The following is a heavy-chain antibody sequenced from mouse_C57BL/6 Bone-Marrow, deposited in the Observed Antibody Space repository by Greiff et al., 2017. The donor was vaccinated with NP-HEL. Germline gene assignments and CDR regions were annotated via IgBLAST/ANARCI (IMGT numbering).Heavy chain of an antibody. CDR1: GYAFSSYW. CDR3: ARPLLLRYPAWFAY. J-gene: IGHJ3*01. D-gene: IGHD1-1*01. Sequence: VQLQQSGAELVKPGASVKISCKASGYAFSSYWMNWVKQRPGKGLEWIGQIYPGDGDTNYNGKFKGKATLTADKSSSTAYMQLSSLTSEDSAVYFCARPLLLRYPAWFAYWGQGTLVTVSA. V-gene: IGHV1-80*01. CDR2: IYPGDGDT.